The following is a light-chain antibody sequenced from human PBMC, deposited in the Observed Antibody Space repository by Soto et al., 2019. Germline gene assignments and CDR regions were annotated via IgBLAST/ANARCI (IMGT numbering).Light chain of an antibody. CDR3: MQPLPSWT. J-gene: IGKJ1*01. CDR2: LGS. CDR1: QSLLHSNGYNY. Sequence: DIVMTQSPLSLPVTPGDPASISCRSSQSLLHSNGYNYLDWYLQKPGQSPQLLIYLGSNRASWVPDRFSGSGAGTDFTLKIIRVEADDVGVYYCMQPLPSWTFCQAKKVQIK. V-gene: IGKV2-28*01.